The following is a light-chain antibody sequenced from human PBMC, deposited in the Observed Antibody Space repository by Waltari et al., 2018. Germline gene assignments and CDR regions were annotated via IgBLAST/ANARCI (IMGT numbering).Light chain of an antibody. Sequence: EIVLTQSPVTLYVSPGETATLPCRASESIATNLAWYQHRPGQAPRLLIFHASTRATGIPAKFIGSGSGTEFTLTISSLQSEDFAVYYCQQYNNWPPSTFGQGTKVEI. V-gene: IGKV3-15*01. CDR3: QQYNNWPPST. CDR1: ESIATN. J-gene: IGKJ1*01. CDR2: HAS.